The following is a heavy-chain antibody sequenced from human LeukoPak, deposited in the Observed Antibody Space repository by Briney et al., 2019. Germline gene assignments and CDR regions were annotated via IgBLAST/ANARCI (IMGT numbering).Heavy chain of an antibody. D-gene: IGHD6-19*01. Sequence: GGSLRLSCAASGFTFSSYGMSWVRQAPGKGLEWVSAISGSGGSTYYADSVKGRFTISRDNSKNTLYLQMNSLRAEDTAVYYCAKDPLWSSGSKKDYWGQGTRVTVSS. J-gene: IGHJ4*02. CDR2: ISGSGGST. CDR3: AKDPLWSSGSKKDY. V-gene: IGHV3-23*01. CDR1: GFTFSSYG.